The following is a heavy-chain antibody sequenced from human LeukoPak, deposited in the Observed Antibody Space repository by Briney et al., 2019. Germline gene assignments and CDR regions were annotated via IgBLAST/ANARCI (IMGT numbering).Heavy chain of an antibody. CDR1: GFTFSDYY. J-gene: IGHJ4*02. CDR2: ISSSGSTI. V-gene: IGHV3-11*01. D-gene: IGHD6-19*01. CDR3: ARVGSSGSILYFDY. Sequence: GGSLRLSCAASGFTFSDYYMSWIRQAPGKGLEWVSYISSSGSTIYYADSVKGRFTISRGNATNSLYRQMNSLRAEDPAVYYCARVGSSGSILYFDYWGQGTLVTVSS.